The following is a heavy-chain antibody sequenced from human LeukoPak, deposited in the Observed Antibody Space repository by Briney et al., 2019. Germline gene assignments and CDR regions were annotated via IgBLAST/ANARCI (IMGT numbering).Heavy chain of an antibody. V-gene: IGHV3-9*01. Sequence: PGGSLRLSCAASGFTFDDYAMHWVRQAPGKGLEWVSGISWNSGDIGYADSVKGRFTISRDNAKNSLYLQMNSLRAEDTASYYCAKVRGYSYGSFDYWGQGTLVTVSS. CDR1: GFTFDDYA. CDR2: ISWNSGDI. J-gene: IGHJ4*02. CDR3: AKVRGYSYGSFDY. D-gene: IGHD5-18*01.